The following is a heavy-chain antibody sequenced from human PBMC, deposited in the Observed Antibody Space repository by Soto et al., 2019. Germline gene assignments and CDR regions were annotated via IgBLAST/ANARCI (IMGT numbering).Heavy chain of an antibody. V-gene: IGHV1-18*04. J-gene: IGHJ6*02. CDR1: GYTFTSYG. CDR3: ARDDSSSSWYTYYYYGMDV. CDR2: ISAHNGNT. D-gene: IGHD6-13*01. Sequence: QVQLVQSGAEVKKPGASVKVSCKASGYTFTSYGISWVRQAPGQGLEWMGWISAHNGNTNYAQKLQGRVTMTTDTSTSTAYMELRSLRSDDTAVYYCARDDSSSSWYTYYYYGMDVWGQGTTVTVSS.